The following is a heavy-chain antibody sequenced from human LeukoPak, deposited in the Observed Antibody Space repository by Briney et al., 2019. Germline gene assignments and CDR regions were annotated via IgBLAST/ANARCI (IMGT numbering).Heavy chain of an antibody. D-gene: IGHD3-16*01. J-gene: IGHJ6*02. V-gene: IGHV3-7*01. CDR2: MNQDGSAK. CDR1: GFTFSYSW. CDR3: ATYTHWVAGDV. Sequence: GGSLRLSCAASGFTFSYSWRSWVRQAPGKGLEWVANMNQDGSAKGYVDSAKGRVTISRDNARNSLYLQMSSPRPEDTAVYYCATYTHWVAGDVWGQGTTVTASS.